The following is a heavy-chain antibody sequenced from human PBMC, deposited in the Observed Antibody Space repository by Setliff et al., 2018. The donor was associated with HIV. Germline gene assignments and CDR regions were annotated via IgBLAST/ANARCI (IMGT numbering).Heavy chain of an antibody. CDR1: GGPFTSYN. J-gene: IGHJ4*02. D-gene: IGHD3-22*01. V-gene: IGHV1-69*02. CDR3: AKTAFYDTSGLPDF. Sequence: SVKVSCKASGGPFTSYNIMWVRQAPGQGLEWMGRIISILGIPNYAHKFQGRVTITADKSTRTSYMELSSLRSEDTAVYYCAKTAFYDTSGLPDFWGQGTLGTVSS. CDR2: IISILGIP.